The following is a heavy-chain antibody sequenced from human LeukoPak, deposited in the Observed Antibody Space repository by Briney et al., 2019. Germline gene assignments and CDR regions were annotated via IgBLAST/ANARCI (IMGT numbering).Heavy chain of an antibody. CDR1: GGSISSGDYY. CDR3: ARAGIAARPSHYFDY. CDR2: IYHSGST. J-gene: IGHJ4*02. D-gene: IGHD6-6*01. V-gene: IGHV4-61*08. Sequence: SETLSLTCTVSGGSISSGDYYWSWIRQPPGRGLEWIGNIYHSGSTDSNPSLKSRVTISVDTSKNQFSLKLSSVTAADTAVYYCARAGIAARPSHYFDYWGQGTLVTVSS.